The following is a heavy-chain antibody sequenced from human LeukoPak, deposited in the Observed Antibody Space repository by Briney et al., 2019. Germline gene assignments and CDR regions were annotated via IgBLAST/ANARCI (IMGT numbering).Heavy chain of an antibody. CDR1: GFTVSSNY. CDR3: ARVWGGGYNYFDY. J-gene: IGHJ4*02. Sequence: GGSLRLSCAASGFTVSSNYMSWVRQAPGKGLEWVSVIYSGGSTYYADSVKGRFTISRDNSKNTLYLQMNSLRAEDTAVYYCARVWGGGYNYFDYWGQGTLVTDSS. D-gene: IGHD5-24*01. CDR2: IYSGGST. V-gene: IGHV3-53*01.